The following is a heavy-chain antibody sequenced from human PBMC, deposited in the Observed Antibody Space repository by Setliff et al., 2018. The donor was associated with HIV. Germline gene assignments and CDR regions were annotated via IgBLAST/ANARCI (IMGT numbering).Heavy chain of an antibody. Sequence: PSETLSLTCAVYGGPSSGYWSWVRQSPGKGLEWIGEISHSGSTNYNLSLKSRAAISADTSKKQFSLKPTSVTAADTGIYYCVASSSWSCRLNYWGQGTQVTVSS. J-gene: IGHJ4*02. D-gene: IGHD6-13*01. CDR3: VASSSWSCRLNY. V-gene: IGHV4-34*01. CDR1: GGPSSGY. CDR2: ISHSGST.